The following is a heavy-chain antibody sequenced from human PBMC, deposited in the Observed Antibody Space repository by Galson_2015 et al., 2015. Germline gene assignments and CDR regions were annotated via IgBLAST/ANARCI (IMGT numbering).Heavy chain of an antibody. D-gene: IGHD6-19*01. J-gene: IGHJ4*02. CDR3: ARLPDISGWPFDY. Sequence: LSLTCTVSGDPMNDYYWTWIRQSPGKGLEWLGSTHYNGRTNYNPSLRSRVTMSVDTSRSQLSLKLTSVTAADTAVYYCARLPDISGWPFDYWSQGTLVTVSS. CDR1: GDPMNDYY. V-gene: IGHV4-59*01. CDR2: THYNGRT.